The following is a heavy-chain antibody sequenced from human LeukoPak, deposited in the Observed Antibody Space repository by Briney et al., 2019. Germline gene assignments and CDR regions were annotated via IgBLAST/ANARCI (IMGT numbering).Heavy chain of an antibody. CDR1: GFTFSSYG. D-gene: IGHD1-26*01. CDR2: ISGSGGST. V-gene: IGHV3-23*01. J-gene: IGHJ4*02. CDR3: AKDTGGSYYLGYFDY. Sequence: GGTLRLSCAASGFTFSSYGMSWVRQAPGKGLEWVSAISGSGGSTYYADSVKGRFTISRDNSKNTLYLQMNSLRAEDTAVYYCAKDTGGSYYLGYFDYWGQGTLVTVSS.